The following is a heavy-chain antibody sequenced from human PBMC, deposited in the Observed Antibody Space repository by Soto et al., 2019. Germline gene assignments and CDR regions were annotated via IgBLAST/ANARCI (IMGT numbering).Heavy chain of an antibody. J-gene: IGHJ5*02. D-gene: IGHD6-6*01. Sequence: PSPTLSLTGAISGDSVSSNSAAWNWIRQSPSRGLEWLGRTYYRSKWYNDYAVSVKSRITIKPHTSKNQFSLQLNSVTPEDTAVYFCARVIRLPYSSSSGQFDPWGQGTLVTVSS. CDR2: TYYRSKWYN. CDR1: GDSVSSNSAA. CDR3: ARVIRLPYSSSSGQFDP. V-gene: IGHV6-1*01.